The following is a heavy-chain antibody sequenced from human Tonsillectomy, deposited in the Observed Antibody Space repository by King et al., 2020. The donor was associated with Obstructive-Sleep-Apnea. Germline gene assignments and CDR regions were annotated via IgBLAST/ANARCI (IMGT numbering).Heavy chain of an antibody. J-gene: IGHJ4*02. CDR2: IYHSGST. CDR1: AYSISSGYY. V-gene: IGHV4-38-2*02. Sequence: VQLQESGPGLVKRSETLSLTCTVSAYSISSGYYWGWIRQPPGKGLEWIGSIYHSGSTYYNPSLKRRVTISVDTSKNQFSLKLNSVTAADTAVYYCARDGSSYLFDYWGQGTLVTVSS. CDR3: ARDGSSYLFDY. D-gene: IGHD6-6*01.